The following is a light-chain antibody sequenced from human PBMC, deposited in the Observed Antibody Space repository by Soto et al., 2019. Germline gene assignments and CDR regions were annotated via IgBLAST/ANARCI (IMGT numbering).Light chain of an antibody. CDR1: SGHSTYA. Sequence: QLVLTQSPSASASLGGSVKLTCTLSSGHSTYAIAWHQQQPEKGPRYLMKLNSDGSHHKGDGIPDRFSGSSSGAERYLTISSLQSEDEADYYCQTWAPGINVFGTGTKLTVL. CDR2: LNSDGSH. CDR3: QTWAPGINV. J-gene: IGLJ1*01. V-gene: IGLV4-69*01.